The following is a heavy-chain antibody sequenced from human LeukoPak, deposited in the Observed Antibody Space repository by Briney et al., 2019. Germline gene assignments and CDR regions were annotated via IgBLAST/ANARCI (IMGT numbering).Heavy chain of an antibody. CDR2: ISAYNGNT. CDR3: AREIFGYSSGPTYGMDV. Sequence: ASVKVSCKASGYTFTSYGISWVRQAPGQELEWMGWISAYNGNTNYAQKLQGRVTMTTDTSTSTAYMELRSLRSDDTAVYYCAREIFGYSSGPTYGMDVWGQGPTVPVSS. D-gene: IGHD6-19*01. J-gene: IGHJ6*02. V-gene: IGHV1-18*01. CDR1: GYTFTSYG.